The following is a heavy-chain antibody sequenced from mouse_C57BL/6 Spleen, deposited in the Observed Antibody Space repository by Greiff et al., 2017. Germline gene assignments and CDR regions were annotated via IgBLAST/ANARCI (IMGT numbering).Heavy chain of an antibody. V-gene: IGHV1-82*01. Sequence: QVQLQQSGPELVKPGASVKISCKASGYAFSSSWMNWVKQRPGKGLEWIGRIYPGDGDTNSNGKFKGKATLTADKSSSTAYMQLSSLTSEDSAVYVCARERSLATRDAMDYWGQGTSVTVSS. CDR3: ARERSLATRDAMDY. CDR1: GYAFSSSW. CDR2: IYPGDGDT. J-gene: IGHJ4*01. D-gene: IGHD1-1*01.